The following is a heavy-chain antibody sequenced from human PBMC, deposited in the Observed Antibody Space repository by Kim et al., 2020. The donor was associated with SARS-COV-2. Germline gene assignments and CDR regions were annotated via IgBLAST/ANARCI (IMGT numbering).Heavy chain of an antibody. CDR3: ARRPHQYYYGMDV. Sequence: NPTLKSRVTISVDTSKNQFSLKLSSVTAADTAVYYCARRPHQYYYGMDVWGQGTTVTVSS. J-gene: IGHJ6*02. V-gene: IGHV4-39*01.